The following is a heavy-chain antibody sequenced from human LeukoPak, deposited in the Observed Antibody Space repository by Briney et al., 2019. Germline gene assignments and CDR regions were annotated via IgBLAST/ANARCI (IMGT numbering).Heavy chain of an antibody. CDR3: ARARSSTSI. V-gene: IGHV4-39*07. CDR1: GGSISSSSYY. CDR2: INHSGST. J-gene: IGHJ4*02. D-gene: IGHD2-2*01. Sequence: SETLSLTCSVSGGSISSSSYYWSWIRQPPGKGLEWIGEINHSGSTNYNPSLKSRVTISVDTSKNQFSLKLSSVTAADTAVYYCARARSSTSIWGQGTLVTVSS.